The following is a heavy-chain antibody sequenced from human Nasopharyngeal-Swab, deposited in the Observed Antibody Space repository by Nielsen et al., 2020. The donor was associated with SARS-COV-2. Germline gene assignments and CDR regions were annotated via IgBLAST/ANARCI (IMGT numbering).Heavy chain of an antibody. V-gene: IGHV3-23*02. Sequence: GGSLRLSCGTSGFTFGTFAMGWVRQASGKGLDWVAVISGSGASTYYGDSVKGRFVISIDNSKNNLYLQMNNLKVADAAIYYCVKKGQQWLADDAFDTWGQGTLVTISS. CDR1: GFTFGTFA. D-gene: IGHD6-19*01. CDR3: VKKGQQWLADDAFDT. J-gene: IGHJ3*02. CDR2: ISGSGAST.